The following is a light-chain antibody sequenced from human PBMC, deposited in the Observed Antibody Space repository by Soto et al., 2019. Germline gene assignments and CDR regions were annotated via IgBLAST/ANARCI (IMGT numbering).Light chain of an antibody. J-gene: IGLJ2*01. V-gene: IGLV1-40*01. CDR3: SSYTSSSPVV. Sequence: QTVVTQPPSVSGAPGQRVTISCTGNNSNLGAGYDVHWYQQLPGAAPKLVIFGNRNRPSGVPERFSGSKSGTSASLAITGLQAEDEADYYCSSYTSSSPVVFGGGTQLTVL. CDR2: GNR. CDR1: NSNLGAGYD.